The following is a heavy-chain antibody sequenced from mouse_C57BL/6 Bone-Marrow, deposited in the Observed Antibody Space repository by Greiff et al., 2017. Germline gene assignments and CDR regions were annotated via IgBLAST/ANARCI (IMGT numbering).Heavy chain of an antibody. CDR3: ARRANWDYFDY. J-gene: IGHJ2*01. Sequence: EVHLVESGGGLVQPGGSLKLSCAASGFTFSDYYMYWVRQTPEKRLEWVAYISNGGGSTYYPDTVKGRFTISRDNAKNTLYLQMSRLKSEDTAMXYCARRANWDYFDYWGQGTTLTVSS. V-gene: IGHV5-12*01. D-gene: IGHD4-1*01. CDR1: GFTFSDYY. CDR2: ISNGGGST.